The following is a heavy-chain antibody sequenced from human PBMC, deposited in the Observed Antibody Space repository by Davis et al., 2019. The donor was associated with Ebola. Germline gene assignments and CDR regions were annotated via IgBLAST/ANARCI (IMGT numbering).Heavy chain of an antibody. CDR1: GFTVSSNY. J-gene: IGHJ4*02. D-gene: IGHD1-26*01. CDR3: ATLPGYY. V-gene: IGHV3-11*06. CDR2: ISSSSYT. Sequence: GESLKISCAASGFTVSSNYMSWVRQAPGKGLEWVSYISSSSYTNYADSVKGRFTISRDNAKNTLYLQMNNLRVEDTAMYYCATLPGYYWGQGTLVTVSS.